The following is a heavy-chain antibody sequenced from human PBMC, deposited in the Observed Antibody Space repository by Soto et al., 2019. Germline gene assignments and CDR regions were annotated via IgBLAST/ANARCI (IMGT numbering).Heavy chain of an antibody. D-gene: IGHD6-6*01. CDR2: INHSGST. V-gene: IGHV4-34*01. CDR3: ARGQRVAARPFDY. J-gene: IGHJ4*02. Sequence: SETLSLTCAVYGGSFSGYYWSWIRQPPGKGLEWIGEINHSGSTNYNPSLKSRVTISVDTSKNQFSLKLSSVTAADTAVYYCARGQRVAARPFDYWGQGTPVTVSS. CDR1: GGSFSGYY.